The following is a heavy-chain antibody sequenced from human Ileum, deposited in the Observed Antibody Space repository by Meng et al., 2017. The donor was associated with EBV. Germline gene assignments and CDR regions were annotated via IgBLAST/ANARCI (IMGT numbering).Heavy chain of an antibody. D-gene: IGHD6-19*01. J-gene: IGHJ4*02. CDR2: IYHSGST. V-gene: IGHV4-4*02. CDR3: TRVGQWLPIDY. Sequence: QVTRGERGPGLWKPWGTLSLTWAVSGGSISCSTWWSWVRQPPGKGLEWIGEIYHSGSTNYNPSLKSRVTISVDKSKNQFSLNLSSVTAADTAVYYCTRVGQWLPIDYWGQGTLVTVSS. CDR1: GGSISCSTW.